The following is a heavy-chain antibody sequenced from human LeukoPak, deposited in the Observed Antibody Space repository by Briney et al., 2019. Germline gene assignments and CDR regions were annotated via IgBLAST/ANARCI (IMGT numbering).Heavy chain of an antibody. CDR3: ARLDCFVEGCYNH. CDR1: GDSVTSSY. J-gene: IGHJ4*02. V-gene: IGHV4-59*08. D-gene: IGHD2-15*01. CDR2: VSSDGTT. Sequence: SETLSLTCSVSGDSVTSSYWNWIRQPPGKGLEWIGYVSSDGTTNYTPFLRSRLIMSVDTAKNDISLILTSVTASDTAIYYCARLDCFVEGCYNHWGRGTLVTVSS.